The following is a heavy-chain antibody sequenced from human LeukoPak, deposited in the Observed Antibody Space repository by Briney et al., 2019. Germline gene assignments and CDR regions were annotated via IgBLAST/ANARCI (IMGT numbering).Heavy chain of an antibody. CDR3: ARGIVVVPAASYYFDY. Sequence: GASVKVSCKASGGTFSSYAISWVRQAPGQGLEWMGGIIPIFGIANYAQKFQGRVTITTDESTSTAYMELSSLRSEDTAVYYCARGIVVVPAASYYFDYWGQGTLVTVSS. V-gene: IGHV1-69*05. J-gene: IGHJ4*02. CDR2: IIPIFGIA. D-gene: IGHD2-2*01. CDR1: GGTFSSYA.